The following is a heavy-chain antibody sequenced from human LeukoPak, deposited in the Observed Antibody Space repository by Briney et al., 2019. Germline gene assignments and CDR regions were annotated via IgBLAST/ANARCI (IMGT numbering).Heavy chain of an antibody. Sequence: ASVKVSCKASGYTFTSYYMHWVRQAPGQGLEWMGIINPSGGSTSYAQKFQGRVTMTRDTSTSTVYMELSSLRSEDTAVYYCARVPTARLGYCSSTSCYSRWFDPWGQGTLVTVSS. V-gene: IGHV1-46*01. CDR2: INPSGGST. J-gene: IGHJ5*02. CDR1: GYTFTSYY. CDR3: ARVPTARLGYCSSTSCYSRWFDP. D-gene: IGHD2-2*01.